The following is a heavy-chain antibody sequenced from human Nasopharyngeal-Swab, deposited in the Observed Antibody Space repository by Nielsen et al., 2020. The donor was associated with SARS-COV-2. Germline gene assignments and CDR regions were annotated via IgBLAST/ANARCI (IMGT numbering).Heavy chain of an antibody. CDR1: GFTFSSYG. V-gene: IGHV3-30*03. Sequence: GGSLRLSCAASGFTFSSYGMHWVRRAPGKGLEWVAVISYDGSNKYYADSVKGRFTISRDNSKNTLYLQMNSLRAEDTAVYYCARGHNTYCGGDCYSLAPDYWGQGTLVTVSS. CDR2: ISYDGSNK. CDR3: ARGHNTYCGGDCYSLAPDY. J-gene: IGHJ4*02. D-gene: IGHD2-21*02.